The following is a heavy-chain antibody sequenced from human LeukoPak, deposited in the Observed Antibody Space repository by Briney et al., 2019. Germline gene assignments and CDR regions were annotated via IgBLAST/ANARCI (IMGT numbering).Heavy chain of an antibody. Sequence: PGGSLRLSCAASGFTFSSYAMSWVRQAPGKGLEWVSAISGSGSSTYYADSVKGRFTISRDNSKNTLYLQMNSLRAEDTAVYYCAKDYYDSSGPPTPQDAFDIWGQGTMVTVSS. CDR3: AKDYYDSSGPPTPQDAFDI. V-gene: IGHV3-23*01. CDR2: ISGSGSST. CDR1: GFTFSSYA. J-gene: IGHJ3*02. D-gene: IGHD3-22*01.